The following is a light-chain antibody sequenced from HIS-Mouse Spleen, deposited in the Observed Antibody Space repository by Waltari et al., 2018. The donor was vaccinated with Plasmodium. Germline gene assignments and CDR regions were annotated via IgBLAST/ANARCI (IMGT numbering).Light chain of an antibody. CDR1: SSDVGGYNY. Sequence: QSALTQPPSASGSPGQSVTISCTGTSSDVGGYNYVSWYQQHPGKAPKLMIYEASKRPAGVPDRFSCANAGNTASLTVSGLQAEDEADYYCSSYAGSNNLVFGGGTKLTVL. CDR2: EAS. CDR3: SSYAGSNNLV. J-gene: IGLJ2*01. V-gene: IGLV2-8*01.